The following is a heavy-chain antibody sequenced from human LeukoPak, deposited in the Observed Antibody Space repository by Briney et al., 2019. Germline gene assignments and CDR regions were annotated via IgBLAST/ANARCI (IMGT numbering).Heavy chain of an antibody. D-gene: IGHD2-2*01. V-gene: IGHV4-34*01. CDR2: INHSGST. Sequence: SETLSLTCAVYGGSFSGYYWSWIRQPPGQGLEWIGEINHSGSTNYNPSLKSRVTISVDTSKNQFSLKLSSVTAADTAVYYCARAAVPDIVVVPAAMHYYYGMDVWGQGPTVTVSS. J-gene: IGHJ6*02. CDR3: ARAAVPDIVVVPAAMHYYYGMDV. CDR1: GGSFSGYY.